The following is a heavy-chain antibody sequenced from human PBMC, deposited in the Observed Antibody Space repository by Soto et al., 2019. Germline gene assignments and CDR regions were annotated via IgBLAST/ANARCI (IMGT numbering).Heavy chain of an antibody. D-gene: IGHD2-15*01. J-gene: IGHJ4*02. CDR3: AKAREGSPDY. Sequence: GGSLRLSCAASGFTFSSYAISWVRQAPGKGLEWVSAISGSGGSTYYADSVKGRFTISRDNSKNTLDLQMNSLRAEDTAVYYCAKAREGSPDYWGQGTLVTVSS. CDR1: GFTFSSYA. V-gene: IGHV3-23*01. CDR2: ISGSGGST.